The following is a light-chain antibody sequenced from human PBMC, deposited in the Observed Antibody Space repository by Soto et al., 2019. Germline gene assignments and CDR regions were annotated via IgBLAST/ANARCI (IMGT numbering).Light chain of an antibody. CDR1: QSVSRK. J-gene: IGKJ3*01. CDR2: GAS. Sequence: EIVMTQSPATLSVSPGERATLSCRASQSVSRKLAWYQQTRGQAPRLLMYGASTRATGVPARFSGSGSGTDFTLTISSLEPEDFAVYYCQQRSSWPFTFGPGTKVDIK. CDR3: QQRSSWPFT. V-gene: IGKV3-11*01.